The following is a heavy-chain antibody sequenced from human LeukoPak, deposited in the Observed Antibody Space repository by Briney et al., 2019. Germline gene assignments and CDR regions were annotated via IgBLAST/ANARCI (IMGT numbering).Heavy chain of an antibody. V-gene: IGHV3-23*01. Sequence: GGSLRLSCAASAFAFSTYAMSWVRQAPGKGLEWVSVIGRSGGGTYYADSVKGRFTISRDNSKNTLYLQMNSLRAEDTAVYYCVEVDGYPSNYNGMDVWGQGTTVTVSS. CDR2: IGRSGGGT. CDR3: VEVDGYPSNYNGMDV. D-gene: IGHD5-18*01. J-gene: IGHJ6*02. CDR1: AFAFSTYA.